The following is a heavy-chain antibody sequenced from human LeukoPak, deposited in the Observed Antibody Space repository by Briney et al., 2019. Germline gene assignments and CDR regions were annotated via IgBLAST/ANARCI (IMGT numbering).Heavy chain of an antibody. D-gene: IGHD3-9*01. CDR3: ARGGNYDILTGYIFDY. CDR1: GFTFSNYW. V-gene: IGHV3-7*03. CDR2: IKHDGGDK. J-gene: IGHJ4*02. Sequence: PGGSLRLSCAASGFTFSNYWMSWVRQAPGKGLGWVANIKHDGGDKHYVDSVKGRFTIARDSAKNSLNLQMNSLIAEDTAVYYCARGGNYDILTGYIFDYWGQGTLVTVSS.